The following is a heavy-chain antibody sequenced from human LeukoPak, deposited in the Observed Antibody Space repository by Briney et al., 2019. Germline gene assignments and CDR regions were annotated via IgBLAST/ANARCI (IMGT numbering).Heavy chain of an antibody. CDR2: IYYTGRT. CDR1: GYSISSGYY. D-gene: IGHD3-10*01. J-gene: IGHJ4*02. Sequence: SETLSLTCTVSGYSISSGYYWGWIRQPPGKGLEWIGSIYYTGRTYYNPSLKSRLTISVDTSKNQFSLRLSSVTAADTAVYYCARLMLWFGGIDYWGQGTLVTVSS. V-gene: IGHV4-38-2*02. CDR3: ARLMLWFGGIDY.